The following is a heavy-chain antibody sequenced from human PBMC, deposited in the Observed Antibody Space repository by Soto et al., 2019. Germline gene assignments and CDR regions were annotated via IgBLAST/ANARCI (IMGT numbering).Heavy chain of an antibody. D-gene: IGHD3-10*01. CDR2: IYYSGRI. CDR3: ARDGINMVRGVQYAFDI. CDR1: GGSISRGDYY. J-gene: IGHJ3*02. Sequence: SETLSLTSTVSGGSISRGDYYRSWIGQHPGKCPEWFGYIYYSGRISYNPSLKTRVTISVDTSKNQLSLTLSSVTAADTAVYDCARDGINMVRGVQYAFDIWGQGTMVTVSS. V-gene: IGHV4-30-4*01.